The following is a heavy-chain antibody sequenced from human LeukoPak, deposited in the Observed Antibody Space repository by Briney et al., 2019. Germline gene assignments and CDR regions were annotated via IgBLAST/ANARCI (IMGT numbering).Heavy chain of an antibody. CDR3: ARGDGYKGIDY. Sequence: SETLSLTCAVYGGSFSGYYWSWIRQPPGKGLEWIGEINHSGSTNYNPSLKSRVTISVDTSKNQFSLKLSSVTAADTAVYYCARGDGYKGIDYWGQGTLVTVSS. V-gene: IGHV4-34*01. J-gene: IGHJ4*02. CDR1: GGSFSGYY. CDR2: INHSGST. D-gene: IGHD5-24*01.